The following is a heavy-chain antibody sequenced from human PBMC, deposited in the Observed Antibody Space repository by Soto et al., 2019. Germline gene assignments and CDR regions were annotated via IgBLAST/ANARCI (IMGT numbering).Heavy chain of an antibody. CDR1: GFIVSSKY. CDR3: ARPLRIVGATEAFDM. V-gene: IGHV3-53*01. D-gene: IGHD1-26*01. CDR2: IYTEDNT. Sequence: GGSLRLSCEASGFIVSSKYMSWVRQAPGKGLEWVSVIYTEDNTYYAGSVKGRFTISRDNSKNTLYLQMNNLRAEDTAVYYCARPLRIVGATEAFDMWGQGTMVTVSS. J-gene: IGHJ3*02.